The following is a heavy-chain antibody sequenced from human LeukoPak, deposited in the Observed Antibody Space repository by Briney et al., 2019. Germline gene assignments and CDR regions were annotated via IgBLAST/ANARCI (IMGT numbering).Heavy chain of an antibody. V-gene: IGHV3-11*04. CDR3: ARGELMVYAMVPD. Sequence: GGSLRLSCAASGFTFSDYYMSWIRQAPGKGLEWVSYISSSGSTIYYADSVKGRFTISGDNAKNSLYLQMNSLRAEDTAVYYCARGELMVYAMVPDWGQGTLVTVSS. CDR2: ISSSGSTI. J-gene: IGHJ4*02. CDR1: GFTFSDYY. D-gene: IGHD2-8*01.